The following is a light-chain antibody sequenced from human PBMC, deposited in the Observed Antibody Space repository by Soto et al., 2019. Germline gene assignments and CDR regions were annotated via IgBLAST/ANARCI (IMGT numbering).Light chain of an antibody. CDR2: QDS. CDR3: QAWDSNTASVV. CDR1: NLGDRF. J-gene: IGLJ3*02. V-gene: IGLV3-1*01. Sequence: SSELTQPPSVSVFPGQTASITCSGNNLGDRFVCWFHRRPGQSPVLVIYQDSKRPSGIPERFSGSSSGNTATLTISGSQAVDEAVYYCQAWDSNTASVVFGGGTQLTVL.